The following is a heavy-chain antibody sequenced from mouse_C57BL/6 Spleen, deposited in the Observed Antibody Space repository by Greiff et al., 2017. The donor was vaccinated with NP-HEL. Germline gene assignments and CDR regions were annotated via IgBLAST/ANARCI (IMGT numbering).Heavy chain of an antibody. Sequence: QVQLKQSGAELVKPGASVKISCKASGYAFSSYWMNWVKQRPGKGLEWIGQIYPGDGDTNYNGKFKGKATLTADKSSSTAYMQLSSLTSEDSAVYFCARGVEPRAMDYWGQGTSVTVSS. V-gene: IGHV1-80*01. CDR2: IYPGDGDT. J-gene: IGHJ4*01. D-gene: IGHD1-3*01. CDR1: GYAFSSYW. CDR3: ARGVEPRAMDY.